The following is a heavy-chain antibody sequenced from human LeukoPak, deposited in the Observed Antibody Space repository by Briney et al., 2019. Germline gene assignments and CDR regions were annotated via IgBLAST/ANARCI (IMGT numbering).Heavy chain of an antibody. CDR3: ARDLGDYVWGSYRTFFDY. J-gene: IGHJ4*02. Sequence: ASVKVSCKASGYTFTSYGISWVRRAPGQGLEWMGWISAYNGNTNYAQKLQGRVTMTTDTSTSTAYMELRSLRSDDTAVYYCARDLGDYVWGSYRTFFDYWGQGTLVTVSS. CDR1: GYTFTSYG. V-gene: IGHV1-18*01. D-gene: IGHD3-16*02. CDR2: ISAYNGNT.